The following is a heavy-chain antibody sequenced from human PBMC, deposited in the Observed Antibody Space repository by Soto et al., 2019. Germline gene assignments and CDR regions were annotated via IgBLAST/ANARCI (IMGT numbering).Heavy chain of an antibody. CDR2: FSYSGST. CDR3: ASARLRYFDWLLPKTNWFDP. Sequence: SETLSLTCTVSGGSISRFYWSWIRQPPGKGLDWIGYFSYSGSTNYNPSLKSRVTISVDTSKNQFSLKLSSVAAADTAVYYCASARLRYFDWLLPKTNWFDPWGQGTLVTVSS. J-gene: IGHJ5*02. V-gene: IGHV4-59*12. CDR1: GGSISRFY. D-gene: IGHD3-9*01.